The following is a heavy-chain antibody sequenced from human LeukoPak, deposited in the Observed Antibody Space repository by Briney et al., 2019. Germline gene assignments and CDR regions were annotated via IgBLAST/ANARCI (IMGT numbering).Heavy chain of an antibody. D-gene: IGHD6-6*01. Sequence: GESLKISCKCGGYNFTTCWIGGVRQMPGKGLEGMGIIYPGDSDTRYSPSFQGQVTISADKSISTAYLQWSSLKASDTAMYYCARPRVEYSSSGGMDVWGKGTTVTVSS. CDR2: IYPGDSDT. V-gene: IGHV5-51*01. CDR1: GYNFTTCW. J-gene: IGHJ6*03. CDR3: ARPRVEYSSSGGMDV.